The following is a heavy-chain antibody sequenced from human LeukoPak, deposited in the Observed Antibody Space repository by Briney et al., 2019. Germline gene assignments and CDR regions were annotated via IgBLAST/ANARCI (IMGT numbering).Heavy chain of an antibody. CDR2: IIPIFGTA. CDR3: ARAAPEYCGGACYSTYYYYGMDV. Sequence: SVKVSCKASGYTFTSYGISWVRQAPGQGLEWMGGIIPIFGTANNAQKFQGGVTITADESPSTAYMELSSLTSEDTAVYYCARAAPEYCGGACYSTYYYYGMDVWGQGTTLTVSS. D-gene: IGHD2-21*01. V-gene: IGHV1-69*13. CDR1: GYTFTSYG. J-gene: IGHJ6*02.